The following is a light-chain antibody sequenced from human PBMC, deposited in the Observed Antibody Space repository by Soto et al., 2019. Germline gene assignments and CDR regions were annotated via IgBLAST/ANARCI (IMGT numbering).Light chain of an antibody. Sequence: DIVMTQSPDSLAVSLGERATINCKSSQSVLYSSNNKNYLAWYQQKPGQPPNLLIYWASTRESGVPARFSGSGSGTDFTLTISSLQAEDVAVYYCQQYYSTPPTFGPGTKVDIK. CDR1: QSVLYSSNNKNY. CDR3: QQYYSTPPT. CDR2: WAS. V-gene: IGKV4-1*01. J-gene: IGKJ3*01.